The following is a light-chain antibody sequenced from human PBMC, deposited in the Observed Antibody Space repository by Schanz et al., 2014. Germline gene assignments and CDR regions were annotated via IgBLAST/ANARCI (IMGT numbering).Light chain of an antibody. CDR3: SSYSPISAWV. V-gene: IGLV2-14*01. CDR1: SSDVGGYNY. J-gene: IGLJ3*02. CDR2: DVS. Sequence: QSVLTQPPSASGSPGQSVTISCTGTSSDVGGYNYVSWYQQHPGRAPKLMIYDVSNRPSGVSNRFSGSKSGNTASLTISGLQPEDEADYYCSSYSPISAWVFGGGTKLTVL.